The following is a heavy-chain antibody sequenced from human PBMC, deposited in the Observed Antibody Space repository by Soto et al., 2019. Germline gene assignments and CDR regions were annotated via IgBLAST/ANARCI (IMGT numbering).Heavy chain of an antibody. J-gene: IGHJ6*02. CDR2: ISHGGSP. CDR3: ARGHYYYAMDV. Sequence: KPSETLSLTCAVSGGSVSSGVFSWNWIRQPPGQGLEWIGYISHGGSPHYTPSLRSRVSISVDRSTNVISLNLTSMTPADTAVYFCARGHYYYAMDVWVQGTTVTVSS. CDR1: GGSVSSGVFS. V-gene: IGHV4-30-2*01.